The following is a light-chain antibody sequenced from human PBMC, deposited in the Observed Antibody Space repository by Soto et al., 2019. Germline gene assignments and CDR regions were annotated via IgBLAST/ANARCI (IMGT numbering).Light chain of an antibody. CDR2: GAS. J-gene: IGKJ4*01. CDR1: QSVSSD. Sequence: EIVMTQSPATLSVSPGERATLSCRASQSVSSDLAWYEQKPGQAPRLLIYGASTRATGIPARFSGGGSGTEFTLTISSLQSEDFAVYYCQQYNIWPLTFGGGTKVEIK. V-gene: IGKV3-15*01. CDR3: QQYNIWPLT.